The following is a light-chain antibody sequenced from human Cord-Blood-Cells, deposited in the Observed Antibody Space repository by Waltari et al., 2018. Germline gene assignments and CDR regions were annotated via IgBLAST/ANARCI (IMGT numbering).Light chain of an antibody. CDR1: SRDLGCYNY. Sequence: QSALTQPASVSGSPGQSITISCTGTSRDLGCYNYVSWYQQHPGKAPKLMIYEVSNRPSGVSNRFSGSKSGNTASLTISGLQAEDEADYYCSSYTSSSTLVFGGGTKLTVL. CDR2: EVS. CDR3: SSYTSSSTLV. V-gene: IGLV2-14*01. J-gene: IGLJ3*02.